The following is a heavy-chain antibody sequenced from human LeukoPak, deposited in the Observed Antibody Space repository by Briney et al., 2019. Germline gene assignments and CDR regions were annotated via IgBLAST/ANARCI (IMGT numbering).Heavy chain of an antibody. CDR2: MNPNSGNT. CDR3: ARVRDGYNDAYDI. CDR1: GYTFTSYD. V-gene: IGHV1-8*01. J-gene: IGHJ3*02. D-gene: IGHD5-24*01. Sequence: GASVKVSCKASGYTFTSYDINWVRQATGQGLEWMGWMNPNSGNTGYAQKFQGRVTMTRDTSTSTVYMELSSLKSEDTAMYYCARVRDGYNDAYDIWGQGTMVTVTS.